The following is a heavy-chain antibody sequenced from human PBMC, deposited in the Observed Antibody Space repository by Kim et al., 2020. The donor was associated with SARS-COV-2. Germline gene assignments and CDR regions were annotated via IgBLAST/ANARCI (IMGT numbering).Heavy chain of an antibody. Sequence: GGSLRLSCAVSGFDVTTYVMGWVRQAPGKGLEWVAGFGGVGSATYYADSVKGRFTISRDKSHNTLYLQLNSLRTDDTAIYFCAKESADCGGGCYPIRHWGQGTLVTVSS. D-gene: IGHD2-21*02. CDR3: AKESADCGGGCYPIRH. J-gene: IGHJ4*02. V-gene: IGHV3-23*01. CDR1: GFDVTTYV. CDR2: FGGVGSAT.